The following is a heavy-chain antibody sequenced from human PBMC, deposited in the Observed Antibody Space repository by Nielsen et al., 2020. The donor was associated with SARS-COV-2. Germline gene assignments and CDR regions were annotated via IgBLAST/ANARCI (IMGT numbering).Heavy chain of an antibody. V-gene: IGHV4-30-2*01. Sequence: SETLSLTCAVSGGSISSGGYSWSWIRQPPGKGLEWIGYIYHSGRTYYNPPLKSRVTISVGRSKNQFSLKLSSVTAADTAVYYCARGGRITFGGADDAFDIWGQGTMVTVSS. CDR3: ARGGRITFGGADDAFDI. CDR2: IYHSGRT. CDR1: GGSISSGGYS. D-gene: IGHD3-16*01. J-gene: IGHJ3*02.